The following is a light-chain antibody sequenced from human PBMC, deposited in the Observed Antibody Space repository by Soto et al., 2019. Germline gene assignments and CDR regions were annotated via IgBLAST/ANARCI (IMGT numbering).Light chain of an antibody. CDR3: QQYNTFWT. CDR1: QDITNF. J-gene: IGKJ1*01. Sequence: RMAPSPSAVSASVGDRVTITCRASQDITNFLAWFQLKPGKPPRLLIYAASSLQSGVPSRFSGSGSGTEFTLTISSLQPDDFATYYCQQYNTFWTFGQGTKVDNK. CDR2: AAS. V-gene: IGKV1-16*01.